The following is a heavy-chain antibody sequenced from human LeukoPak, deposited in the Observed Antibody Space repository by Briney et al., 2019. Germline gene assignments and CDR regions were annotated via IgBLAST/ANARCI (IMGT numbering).Heavy chain of an antibody. J-gene: IGHJ4*02. CDR1: GGSISSYY. CDR2: IYYSGST. CDR3: ARHGDYYYDSSGYPLPYYFDY. D-gene: IGHD3-22*01. Sequence: SETXSLTCTVSGGSISSYYWSWIRQPPGKXXXWVGYIYYSGSTNYNPSLKSRVTISVDTSKNQFSLKLSSVTAADTAVYYCARHGDYYYDSSGYPLPYYFDYWGQGTLVTVSS. V-gene: IGHV4-59*08.